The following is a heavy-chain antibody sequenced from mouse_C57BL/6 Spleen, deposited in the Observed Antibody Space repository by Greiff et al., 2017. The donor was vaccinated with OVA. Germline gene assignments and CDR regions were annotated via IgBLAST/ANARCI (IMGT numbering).Heavy chain of an antibody. CDR2: IHPNSGST. CDR3: ARPPTPITTVVATGYFDV. CDR1: GYTFTSYW. J-gene: IGHJ1*03. D-gene: IGHD1-1*01. V-gene: IGHV1-64*01. Sequence: QVQLKQPGAELVKPGASVKLSCKASGYTFTSYWMHWVKQRPGQGLEWIGMIHPNSGSTNYNEKFKSKATLTVDKSSSTAYMQLSSLTSEDSAVYYCARPPTPITTVVATGYFDVWGTGTTVTVSS.